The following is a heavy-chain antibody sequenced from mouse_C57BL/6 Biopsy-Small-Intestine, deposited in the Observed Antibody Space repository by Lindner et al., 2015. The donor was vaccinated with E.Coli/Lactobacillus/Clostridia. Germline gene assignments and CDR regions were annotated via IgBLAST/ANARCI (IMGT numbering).Heavy chain of an antibody. CDR1: GYTFTDYY. CDR3: ARAGGTSYDWYFDV. D-gene: IGHD1-1*01. Sequence: VQLQESGPELVKPGASVEMSCKASGYTFTDYYMNWVIQSHGKGLEWIGVINPYNGATSYNQKFKDKATLTVDKSSSTAYMEFNSLTSEDSAVYYCARAGGTSYDWYFDVWGTGTTVTVSS. J-gene: IGHJ1*03. V-gene: IGHV1-19*01. CDR2: INPYNGAT.